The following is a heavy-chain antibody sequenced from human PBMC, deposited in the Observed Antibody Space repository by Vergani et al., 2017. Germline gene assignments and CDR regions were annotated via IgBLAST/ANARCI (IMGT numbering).Heavy chain of an antibody. D-gene: IGHD3-22*01. CDR2: ISYDGTQK. CDR3: ARDGTDILVSSSDYSHLLYY. Sequence: QVHLVESGGGVVQPGRSLRLSCVVSGFTSSYYGMHWVRQAPGKGLEWVAVISYDGTQKYYADSVKGRFTISRDNSKSTLYLQMNSLRTEDTAVYFCARDGTDILVSSSDYSHLLYYWGQGILVTVSS. V-gene: IGHV3-30*03. J-gene: IGHJ4*02. CDR1: GFTSSYYG.